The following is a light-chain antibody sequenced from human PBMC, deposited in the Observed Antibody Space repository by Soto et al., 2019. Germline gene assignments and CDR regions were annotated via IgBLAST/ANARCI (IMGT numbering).Light chain of an antibody. Sequence: QSALTQPPSASGSPGQSFAISCTGTSSDVGGYNYVSWYQQHPGKAPKLMIYEVNKRPSGVLDRFSGSKSGNTASLTVSGLQAEDEADYYCSSYAGSSNVFGTGTKVTVL. CDR2: EVN. CDR3: SSYAGSSNV. V-gene: IGLV2-8*01. J-gene: IGLJ1*01. CDR1: SSDVGGYNY.